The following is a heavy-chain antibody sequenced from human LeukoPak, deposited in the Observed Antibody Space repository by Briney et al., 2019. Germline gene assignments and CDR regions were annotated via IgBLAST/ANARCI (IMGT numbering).Heavy chain of an antibody. D-gene: IGHD3-22*01. CDR3: ARSQYYYDSSGYYSV. CDR2: ISSSSSTI. V-gene: IGHV3-48*01. CDR1: GFTFSSYS. Sequence: GGSLRLSCAASGFTFSSYSMNWVRQAPGKGLEWVSYISSSSSTIYYADSVKGRFTISRDNAKNSLYLQMNSLRAEDTAVYYCARSQYYYDSSGYYSVWGQGTLVTVSS. J-gene: IGHJ4*02.